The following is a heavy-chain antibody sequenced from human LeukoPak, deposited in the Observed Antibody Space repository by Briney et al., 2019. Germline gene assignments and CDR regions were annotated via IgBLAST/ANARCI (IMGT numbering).Heavy chain of an antibody. CDR2: INHSGST. V-gene: IGHV4-34*01. Sequence: SETLSLTCAVYGGSFSGYYWSWIRQPPGKGLEWIGEINHSGSTNYNPSLKSRVTISVDKSKNQFSLKLSSVTAADTAVYYCASTKELNGDHPRGYYYYGMDVWGQGTTVTVSS. J-gene: IGHJ6*02. D-gene: IGHD4-17*01. CDR1: GGSFSGYY. CDR3: ASTKELNGDHPRGYYYYGMDV.